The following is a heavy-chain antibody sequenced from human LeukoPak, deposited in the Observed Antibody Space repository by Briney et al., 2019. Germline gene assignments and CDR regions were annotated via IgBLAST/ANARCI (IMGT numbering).Heavy chain of an antibody. D-gene: IGHD1-14*01. J-gene: IGHJ4*02. Sequence: GGSLRLSCVASGFTFSSYWMTWVRQAPGKGLEWVANIKTDGSQIYYADSVKGRFTISRDNSKNTLYLQMNSLRAEDTAVYYCAKNRNSTFDYWGQGTLVTVSS. V-gene: IGHV3-7*01. CDR2: IKTDGSQI. CDR3: AKNRNSTFDY. CDR1: GFTFSSYW.